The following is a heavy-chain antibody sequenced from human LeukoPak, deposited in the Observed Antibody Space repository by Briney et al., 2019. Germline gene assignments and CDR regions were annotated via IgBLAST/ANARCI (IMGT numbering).Heavy chain of an antibody. Sequence: SETLSLTCTVSGGSISSYYWSWIRQPPGKGLEWIGYIYYSGSTNYNPSLKSRVTISVDTSKNQFSLKLSSVTAADTAVYYCARDQYSGSYYGWFDPWGQGMLVTVSS. J-gene: IGHJ5*02. CDR1: GGSISSYY. CDR3: ARDQYSGSYYGWFDP. CDR2: IYYSGST. V-gene: IGHV4-59*01. D-gene: IGHD1-26*01.